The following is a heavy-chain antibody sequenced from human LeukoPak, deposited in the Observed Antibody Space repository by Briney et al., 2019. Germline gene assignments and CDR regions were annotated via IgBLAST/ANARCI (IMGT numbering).Heavy chain of an antibody. CDR3: AKDGGSSGWGDYYMDV. D-gene: IGHD6-19*01. J-gene: IGHJ6*03. Sequence: GGSLRLSCAASGFTFSSYSMNWVRQAPGKGLEWVSSISSSSSYIYYADSVKGRFTISRDNAKNSLYLQMNSLRAEDTAVYYCAKDGGSSGWGDYYMDVWGKGTTVTVSS. CDR2: ISSSSSYI. CDR1: GFTFSSYS. V-gene: IGHV3-21*04.